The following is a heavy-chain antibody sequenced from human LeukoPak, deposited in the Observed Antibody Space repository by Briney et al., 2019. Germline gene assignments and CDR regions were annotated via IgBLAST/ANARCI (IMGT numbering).Heavy chain of an antibody. V-gene: IGHV3-74*01. CDR2: INTEGTVT. CDR1: GFTLSKYW. CDR3: ATNQWLAPPPDS. Sequence: GGSLRLSCAASGFTLSKYWMLWLRHAPGKGLESVSRINTEGTVTTYAASVKGRFTVSRDHADNTMFLQMNSVRDEDTAVYYCATNQWLAPPPDSWGQGTPVTVSS. J-gene: IGHJ4*02. D-gene: IGHD6-19*01.